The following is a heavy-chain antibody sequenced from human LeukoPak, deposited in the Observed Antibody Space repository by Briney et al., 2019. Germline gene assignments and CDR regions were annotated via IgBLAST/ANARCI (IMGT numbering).Heavy chain of an antibody. CDR3: ARDAGIGGYDNNWFDP. CDR2: IYYSGST. CDR1: GGSISSYY. Sequence: SETLSLTCTVSGGSISSYYWSWIRQPPGKGLEWIGYIYYSGSTNYNPSLKSRVTISADTSKNQFSLKLSSVTAADTAVYYCARDAGIGGYDNNWFDPWGQGTLVTVSS. V-gene: IGHV4-59*01. D-gene: IGHD5-12*01. J-gene: IGHJ5*02.